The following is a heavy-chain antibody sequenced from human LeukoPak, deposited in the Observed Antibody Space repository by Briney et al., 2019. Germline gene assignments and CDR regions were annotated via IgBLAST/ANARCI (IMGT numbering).Heavy chain of an antibody. CDR1: GGTFSSYA. J-gene: IGHJ5*02. Sequence: ASVKVSCKASGGTFSSYAISWVRQAPGQGLEWMGGIIPIFGTANYAQKFQGRVTITADESTSTAYMELSSLRSEDTAVYYCARGGAVASYYNWFDPWGQGTLVTVSS. D-gene: IGHD6-19*01. CDR3: ARGGAVASYYNWFDP. V-gene: IGHV1-69*13. CDR2: IIPIFGTA.